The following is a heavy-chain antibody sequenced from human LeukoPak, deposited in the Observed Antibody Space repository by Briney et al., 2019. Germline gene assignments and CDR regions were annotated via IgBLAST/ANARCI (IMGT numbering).Heavy chain of an antibody. V-gene: IGHV4-61*02. J-gene: IGHJ6*02. Sequence: SQTLPLTCTVSGGSISSGSYYWSWIRQPAGKGLEWVGRIYTSGSTNYNPSPKSRVTISVDTSKNQFSLKLSSVTAADTAVYYCAREVVTGHYYYYYGMDVWGQGTTVTVSS. CDR3: AREVVTGHYYYYYGMDV. D-gene: IGHD4-23*01. CDR1: GGSISSGSYY. CDR2: IYTSGST.